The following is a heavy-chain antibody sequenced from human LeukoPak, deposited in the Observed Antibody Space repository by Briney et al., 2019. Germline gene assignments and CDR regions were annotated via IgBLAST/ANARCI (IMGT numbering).Heavy chain of an antibody. J-gene: IGHJ4*02. Sequence: GGSLRLSCAASGFTFSSYSMNWVRQAPGKGLEWVSYISSSSSTVYYADSVKGRFTISRDNAKNSLYLQMNSLRAEDTAVYYCARDLIVLMPRDDYWGQGTLVTVSS. CDR1: GFTFSSYS. V-gene: IGHV3-48*01. CDR2: ISSSSSTV. CDR3: ARDLIVLMPRDDY. D-gene: IGHD2-8*01.